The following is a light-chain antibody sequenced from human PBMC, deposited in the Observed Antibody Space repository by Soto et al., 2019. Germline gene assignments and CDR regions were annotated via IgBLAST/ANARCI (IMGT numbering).Light chain of an antibody. CDR1: QSLLHSNGYNY. Sequence: IVMTQSPLSLPVTPGEPASISCRSSQSLLHSNGYNYLDWYLQKPGQSPQLLIYLGSNRASGVPDRFSGSGSGTDFTLTISRVEAEDVGVYYCMQALQTPWTFGQGTKVELK. CDR2: LGS. V-gene: IGKV2-28*01. J-gene: IGKJ1*01. CDR3: MQALQTPWT.